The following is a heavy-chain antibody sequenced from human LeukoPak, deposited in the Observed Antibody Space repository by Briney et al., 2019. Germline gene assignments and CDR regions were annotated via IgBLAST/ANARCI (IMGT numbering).Heavy chain of an antibody. CDR2: IYHSGST. CDR1: GYSISSGYY. V-gene: IGHV4-38-2*02. Sequence: SETLSLTCTVSGYSISSGYYWGWIRQPPGKGLEWIGSIYHSGSTYYNPSLKSRVTISVDTSKNQFSLKLSSVTAADTAVYYCASIAPRSWTSFLDYWGQGTLVTVSS. J-gene: IGHJ4*02. D-gene: IGHD6-6*01. CDR3: ASIAPRSWTSFLDY.